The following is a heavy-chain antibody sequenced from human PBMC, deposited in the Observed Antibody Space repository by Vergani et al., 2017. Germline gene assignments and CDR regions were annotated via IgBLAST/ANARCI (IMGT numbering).Heavy chain of an antibody. J-gene: IGHJ3*01. Sequence: QVQLQQWGAGLLKPSETLSLTCAVYGGSFSGYYWSWIRQPPGKGLEWIGEINHSGSTNYNPSLKSRVTISVDTSKNQFSLKLSSVTAADTAVYYCARREGRGRFALWGQGTMVTVSS. V-gene: IGHV4-34*01. CDR3: ARREGRGRFAL. D-gene: IGHD3-16*01. CDR1: GGSFSGYY. CDR2: INHSGST.